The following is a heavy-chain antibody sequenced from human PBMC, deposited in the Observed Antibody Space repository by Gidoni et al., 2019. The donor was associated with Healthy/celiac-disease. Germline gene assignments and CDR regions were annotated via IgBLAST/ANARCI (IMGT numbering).Heavy chain of an antibody. CDR1: GFTFDDYA. D-gene: IGHD6-13*01. CDR3: AKDMKPIAAAGYDY. J-gene: IGHJ4*02. CDR2: ISWNSGSI. Sequence: EVQLVESGGGSVQPGRSLRLSCAASGFTFDDYAMHWVRQAPGKGLEWVSGISWNSGSIVYADSVKGRFTISRDNAKNSLYLQMNSLRAEDTALYYCAKDMKPIAAAGYDYWGQGTLVTVSS. V-gene: IGHV3-9*01.